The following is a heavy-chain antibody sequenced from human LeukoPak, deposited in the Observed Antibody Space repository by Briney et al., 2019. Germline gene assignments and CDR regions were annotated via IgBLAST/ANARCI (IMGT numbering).Heavy chain of an antibody. Sequence: SETLSLTCTVSGGSISSGANYWSWIRQPPGKGLEWIGYIYHSGSTYYNPSLKSRVTISVDRSKNQFSLKLSSVTAADTAVYYCARGLCNWNYCYYYMDVWGKGTTVTVSS. V-gene: IGHV4-30-2*01. CDR3: ARGLCNWNYCYYYMDV. J-gene: IGHJ6*03. CDR2: IYHSGST. D-gene: IGHD1-20*01. CDR1: GGSISSGANY.